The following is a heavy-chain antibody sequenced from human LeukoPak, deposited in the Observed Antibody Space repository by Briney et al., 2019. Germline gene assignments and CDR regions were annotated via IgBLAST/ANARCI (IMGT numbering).Heavy chain of an antibody. D-gene: IGHD3-10*01. CDR3: AKDFGSGSYSSYYFDY. CDR2: IRYDGGNK. Sequence: GVLRLSCAASGFTFSSYGMHWVRQAPGKGLEWVAFIRYDGGNKYYADSVKGRFTISRDNSKNTLYLQTNSPRAEDTAVYYCAKDFGSGSYSSYYFDYWGQGTLVTVSS. CDR1: GFTFSSYG. V-gene: IGHV3-30*02. J-gene: IGHJ4*02.